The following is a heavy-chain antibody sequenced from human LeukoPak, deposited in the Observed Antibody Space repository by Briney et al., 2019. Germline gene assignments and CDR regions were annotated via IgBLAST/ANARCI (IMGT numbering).Heavy chain of an antibody. CDR3: ARRAGAYSHPYDY. D-gene: IGHD4/OR15-4a*01. Sequence: GGSLRLSCAASGFTFSDFWMHWVRQAPGKGLEWVSFIYSDNTHYSDSVKVRFTISRDNSKNTLYLQMNSLRAEDTAVYYCARRAGAYSHPYDYWGQGTLVTVSS. V-gene: IGHV3-66*04. J-gene: IGHJ4*02. CDR2: IYSDNT. CDR1: GFTFSDFW.